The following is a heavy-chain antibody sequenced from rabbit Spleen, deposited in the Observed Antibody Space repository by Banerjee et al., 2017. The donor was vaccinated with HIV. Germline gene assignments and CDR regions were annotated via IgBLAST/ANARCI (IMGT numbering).Heavy chain of an antibody. Sequence: VESGGGLAKPGASLTLTCIASGVSFSGSSYMCWVRQAPGKGLEWIACIESDNSGFTYFASWAKGRFTISKTSSTTVTLHMTSLTAADTATYFCARDTSSSFSSYGMDLWGPGTLVTVS. V-gene: IGHV1S40*01. D-gene: IGHD1-1*01. J-gene: IGHJ6*01. CDR3: ARDTSSSFSSYGMDL. CDR2: IESDNSGFT. CDR1: GVSFSGSSY.